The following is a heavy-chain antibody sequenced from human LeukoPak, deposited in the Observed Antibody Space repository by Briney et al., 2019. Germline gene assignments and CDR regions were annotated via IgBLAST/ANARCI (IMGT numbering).Heavy chain of an antibody. J-gene: IGHJ4*02. CDR2: ISSSSSYI. Sequence: PGGSLLLSGAASGFPFSSYGMSWVRPAPGKGLEWVSSISSSSSYIYYADSVKGRFTISRDNAKNSLYLQMNSLRAEDTAVYYCARALRDLTAWGQGTLVTVSS. CDR1: GFPFSSYG. D-gene: IGHD3/OR15-3a*01. V-gene: IGHV3-21*01. CDR3: ARALRDLTA.